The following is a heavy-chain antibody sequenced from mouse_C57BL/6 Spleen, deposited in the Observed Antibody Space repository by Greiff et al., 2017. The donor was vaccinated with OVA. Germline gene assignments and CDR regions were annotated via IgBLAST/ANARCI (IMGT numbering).Heavy chain of an antibody. CDR3: ARTGTGYFDV. V-gene: IGHV1-54*01. CDR1: GYAFTNYL. CDR2: INPGSGGT. J-gene: IGHJ1*03. D-gene: IGHD4-1*01. Sequence: VQLQQSGAELVRPGTSVKVSCKASGYAFTNYLIEWVKQRPGQGLEWIGVINPGSGGTNYNEKFKGKATLTADKSSSTAYMQLSSLTSADSSVYFCARTGTGYFDVWGTGTTVTVSS.